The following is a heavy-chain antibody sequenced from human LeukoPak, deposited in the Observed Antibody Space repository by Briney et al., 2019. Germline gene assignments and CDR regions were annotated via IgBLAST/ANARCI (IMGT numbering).Heavy chain of an antibody. CDR1: GGSISGGDYY. CDR3: ARASEYCSGGSCYYPVDY. V-gene: IGHV4-30-4*01. D-gene: IGHD2-15*01. J-gene: IGHJ4*02. CDR2: IYYSGST. Sequence: SQTLSLTCTVSGGSISGGDYYWSWIRQPPGKGLEWIGYIYYSGSTYYNPSLKSRVTISVDTSKSQFSLKLSSVTAADTAVYYCARASEYCSGGSCYYPVDYWGQGTLVTVSS.